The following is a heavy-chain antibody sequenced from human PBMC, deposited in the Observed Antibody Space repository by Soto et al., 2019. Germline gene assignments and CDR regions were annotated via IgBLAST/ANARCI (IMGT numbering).Heavy chain of an antibody. Sequence: GGSLRLSCAASGFTFNRYWMHWVRQAPGKGLVWVSRIKNDGSSKIYADSVKGRFRISRDNGKNTLYLQMNSLRVEDTAVYYCAKFNDDYYYMDVWGKGTTVTVSS. CDR2: IKNDGSSK. CDR3: AKFNDDYYYMDV. CDR1: GFTFNRYW. V-gene: IGHV3-74*01. D-gene: IGHD1-1*01. J-gene: IGHJ6*03.